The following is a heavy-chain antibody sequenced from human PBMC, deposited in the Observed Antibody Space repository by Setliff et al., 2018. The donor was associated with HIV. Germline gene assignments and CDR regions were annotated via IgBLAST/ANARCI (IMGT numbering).Heavy chain of an antibody. CDR3: ASVLRYYGSGSYPFGY. Sequence: PGGSLRLSCVGSGFTFNDYHISWIRQAPGKGLEWISYIGSLGDKEYADSVKGRFTISRDNAKNSLYLQMNSLRAEDTAVYYCASVLRYYGSGSYPFGYWGQGTLVTVSS. J-gene: IGHJ4*02. CDR1: GFTFNDYH. CDR2: IGSLGDK. V-gene: IGHV3-11*06. D-gene: IGHD3-10*01.